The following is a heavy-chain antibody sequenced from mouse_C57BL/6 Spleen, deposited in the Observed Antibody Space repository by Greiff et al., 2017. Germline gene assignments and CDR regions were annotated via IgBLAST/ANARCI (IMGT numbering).Heavy chain of an antibody. CDR1: GYTFTDYY. CDR2: INPNNGGT. D-gene: IGHD1-1*01. V-gene: IGHV1-26*01. J-gene: IGHJ1*03. CDR3: ARAAGVATSWYFDV. Sequence: EVQLQQSGPELVKPGASVKISCKASGYTFTDYYMNWVKQSPGKSLEWIGDINPNNGGTSYNQKFKGKATLTVDNSSSTAYMVLRSLTSEDSAVYYCARAAGVATSWYFDVWGTGTTVTVSS.